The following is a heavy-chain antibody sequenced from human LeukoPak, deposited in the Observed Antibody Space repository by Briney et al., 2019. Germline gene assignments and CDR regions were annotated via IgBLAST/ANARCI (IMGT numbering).Heavy chain of an antibody. D-gene: IGHD6-13*01. CDR2: ISGSGGST. V-gene: IGHV3-23*01. CDR1: GFTFSSYA. J-gene: IGHJ4*02. Sequence: GGSLRLSCAASGFTFSSYAMSWVRQAPGKGLEWVSAISGSGGSTYYADSVKGRFTISRDNSKNTLYLQMISLRAEDTAVYYCAKGSSSYGYFDYWGQGTLVTVSS. CDR3: AKGSSSYGYFDY.